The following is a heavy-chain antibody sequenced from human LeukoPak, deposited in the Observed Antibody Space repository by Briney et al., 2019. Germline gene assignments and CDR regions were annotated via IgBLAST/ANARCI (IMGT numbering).Heavy chain of an antibody. CDR1: GGSFSGYY. J-gene: IGHJ4*02. V-gene: IGHV4-34*01. D-gene: IGHD6-13*01. CDR3: ARRNGWYSSSFRWGGWYVD. Sequence: SETLSLTCAVYGGSFSGYYWSWIRQPPGKGLEWIGEINHSGSTNYNPSLKSRVTISVDTSKNQFSLKLSPVTAADTAVYYCARRNGWYSSSFRWGGWYVDWGQGTLVTVSS. CDR2: INHSGST.